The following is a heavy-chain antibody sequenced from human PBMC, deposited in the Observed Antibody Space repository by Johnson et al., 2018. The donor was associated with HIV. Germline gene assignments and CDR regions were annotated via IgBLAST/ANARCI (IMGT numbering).Heavy chain of an antibody. Sequence: VQLVESGGGVVQPGRSLRLSCAASGFTLSSYAMHWVRQAPGKGLEWVSVIYSGGSTYYADSVKGRFTISRDNSKNTLYLQMNSLRAEDTAVYYCARGHYYDTGHDAFDIWGQGTMVTVSS. CDR2: IYSGGST. V-gene: IGHV3-66*01. D-gene: IGHD3-22*01. CDR3: ARGHYYDTGHDAFDI. J-gene: IGHJ3*02. CDR1: GFTLSSYA.